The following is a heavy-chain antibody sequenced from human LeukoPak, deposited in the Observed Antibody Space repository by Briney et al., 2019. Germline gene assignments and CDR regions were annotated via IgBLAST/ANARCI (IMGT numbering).Heavy chain of an antibody. J-gene: IGHJ3*02. Sequence: SETLSLTCTVSGGSISSYYWSWIRQPPGKGLEWIGYIYYSGSTNYNPFLKSRVTISVDTSKNQFSLKLSSVTAADTAVYYCARGGTLTGYDAFEIWGQGTMVTVSS. CDR3: ARGGTLTGYDAFEI. D-gene: IGHD3-9*01. CDR1: GGSISSYY. V-gene: IGHV4-59*01. CDR2: IYYSGST.